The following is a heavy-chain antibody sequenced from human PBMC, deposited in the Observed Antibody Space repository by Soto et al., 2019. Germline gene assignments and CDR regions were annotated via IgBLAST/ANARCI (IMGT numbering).Heavy chain of an antibody. CDR3: ARDLSQADDNLFYEDFDI. CDR2: IRKDASVI. J-gene: IGHJ3*02. Sequence: EVQLVESGGDLVQPGGSLRLSCAASGFTFSTYWMTWVRQAPGRGLEWVANIRKDASVIHYADSVEGRFTISRDNAKKSLYLQMRSLRAEETAVYFCARDLSQADDNLFYEDFDIWGQGTVVTGSS. D-gene: IGHD3-22*01. V-gene: IGHV3-7*01. CDR1: GFTFSTYW.